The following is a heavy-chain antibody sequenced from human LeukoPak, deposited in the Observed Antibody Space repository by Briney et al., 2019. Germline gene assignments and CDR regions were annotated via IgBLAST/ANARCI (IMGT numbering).Heavy chain of an antibody. Sequence: ASVKVSCKASGGTFSSYAISWVRQAPGQGLEWMGRIIPILGIANYAQKFQGRVTITADKSTSTAYMELSSLRSEDTAVYYCARSYSSRWWGDYYYYGMDVWGQGTTVTVS. CDR1: GGTFSSYA. D-gene: IGHD6-19*01. CDR2: IIPILGIA. CDR3: ARSYSSRWWGDYYYYGMDV. V-gene: IGHV1-69*04. J-gene: IGHJ6*02.